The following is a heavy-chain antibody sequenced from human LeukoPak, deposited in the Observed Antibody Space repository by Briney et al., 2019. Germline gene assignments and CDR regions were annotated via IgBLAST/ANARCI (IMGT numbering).Heavy chain of an antibody. V-gene: IGHV1-24*01. Sequence: ASVKVSCKVSGYTLTELSMHWVRQAPGKGLEWMGGFDPEDGETIYAQKFQGRVTMTEDTSTDTAYMELSSLRSEDTAVYYCATLYSSSSAVDYWGQGTLVTVSS. CDR2: FDPEDGET. D-gene: IGHD6-6*01. CDR3: ATLYSSSSAVDY. J-gene: IGHJ4*02. CDR1: GYTLTELS.